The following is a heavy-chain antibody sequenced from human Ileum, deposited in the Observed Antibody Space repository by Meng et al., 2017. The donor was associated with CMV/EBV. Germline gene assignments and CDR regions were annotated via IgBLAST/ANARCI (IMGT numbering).Heavy chain of an antibody. CDR3: ARSRYSGYDHFDY. D-gene: IGHD5-12*01. V-gene: IGHV1-18*01. Sequence: KASGYTLTGYGFNWVRQAPGHGLEWMGWISPYTGNTNYAQRFQGRVTMTTDTSTGTAYMELRSLRSDDTAVYYCARSRYSGYDHFDYWGQGTPVTVSS. CDR2: ISPYTGNT. CDR1: GYTLTGYG. J-gene: IGHJ4*02.